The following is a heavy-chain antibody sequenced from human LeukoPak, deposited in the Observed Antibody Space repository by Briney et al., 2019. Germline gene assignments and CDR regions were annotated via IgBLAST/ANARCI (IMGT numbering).Heavy chain of an antibody. CDR1: GFTVSSNY. CDR2: IYSGGST. CDR3: ASGVTGSIAAPRPFDY. D-gene: IGHD6-13*01. Sequence: PGGSLRLSCAASGFTVSSNYMSWVRQAPGKGLEWVSVIYSGGSTYYADSVKGRFTISRDNAKNSLYLQMNSLRAEDTAVYYCASGVTGSIAAPRPFDYWGQGTLVTVSS. J-gene: IGHJ4*02. V-gene: IGHV3-66*01.